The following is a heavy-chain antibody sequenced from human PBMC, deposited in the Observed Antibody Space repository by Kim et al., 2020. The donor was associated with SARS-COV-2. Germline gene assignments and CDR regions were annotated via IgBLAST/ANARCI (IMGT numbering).Heavy chain of an antibody. CDR2: IWYDGSNK. CDR3: AKGELLYYDSRTEFDY. V-gene: IGHV3-33*06. J-gene: IGHJ4*02. Sequence: GGSLRLSCAASGFTFSSYGMHWVRQAPGKGLEWVAVIWYDGSNKYYADSVKGRFTISRDNSKNTLYLQMNSLRAEDTAVYYCAKGELLYYDSRTEFDYWGQGTLVTVSS. CDR1: GFTFSSYG. D-gene: IGHD3-22*01.